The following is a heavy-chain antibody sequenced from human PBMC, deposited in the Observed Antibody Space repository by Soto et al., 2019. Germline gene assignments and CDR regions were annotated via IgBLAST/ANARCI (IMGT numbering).Heavy chain of an antibody. V-gene: IGHV3-53*01. Sequence: EVQLVESGGGLIQPGGSLRLSCAASGFTVSSNYMSWVRQAPGKGVEWVSVIYSGGSTYYADSVKGRFTISRDNSKNTLYLQMNSLRAEDTAVYYCAREGKSGSYRRYGMDVWGQGTTVTVSS. D-gene: IGHD1-26*01. CDR1: GFTVSSNY. CDR2: IYSGGST. J-gene: IGHJ6*02. CDR3: AREGKSGSYRRYGMDV.